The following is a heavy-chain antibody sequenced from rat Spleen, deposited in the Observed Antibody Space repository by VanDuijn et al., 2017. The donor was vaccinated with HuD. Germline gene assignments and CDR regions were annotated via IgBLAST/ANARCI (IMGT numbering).Heavy chain of an antibody. J-gene: IGHJ3*01. D-gene: IGHD1-7*01. Sequence: EVQLVESGGGLVQPGRSLKLSCAASGFTFSDYYMAWVRQAPKKGLEWVASISYEGSSTYYGDSVKGRFTISRDNAKSTLYLQMNSLRSEDTATYYCARQGMGIFNWFAYWGQGTLVTVSS. V-gene: IGHV5-22*01. CDR3: ARQGMGIFNWFAY. CDR2: ISYEGSST. CDR1: GFTFSDYY.